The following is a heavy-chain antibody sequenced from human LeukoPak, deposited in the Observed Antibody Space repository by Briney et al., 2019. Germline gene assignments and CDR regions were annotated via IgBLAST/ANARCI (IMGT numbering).Heavy chain of an antibody. CDR2: IWYDGSNK. Sequence: GGSLRLSCAASGFTFSSYGMDWVRQAPGKGLEWVAVIWYDGSNKYYAESVKGRFTISRDNSKNTVSLQMNSLRAEDTAVYYCARLGSGWSFDFWGQGTLVAVSS. V-gene: IGHV3-33*01. J-gene: IGHJ4*02. D-gene: IGHD6-19*01. CDR1: GFTFSSYG. CDR3: ARLGSGWSFDF.